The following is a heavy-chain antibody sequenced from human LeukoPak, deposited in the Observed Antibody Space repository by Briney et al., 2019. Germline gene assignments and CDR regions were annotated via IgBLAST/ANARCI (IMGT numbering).Heavy chain of an antibody. CDR1: GYSFTSYW. V-gene: IGHV5-51*01. Sequence: GESLKISCKGSGYSFTSYWIGWVRQMPGKGLEWMGIIYPGDSDTRYSPSFQGQVTISADKSISTAYLQWSSLEASDTAMYYCARRDCSGGSCQYYFDYWGQGTLVTVSS. CDR2: IYPGDSDT. D-gene: IGHD2-15*01. CDR3: ARRDCSGGSCQYYFDY. J-gene: IGHJ4*02.